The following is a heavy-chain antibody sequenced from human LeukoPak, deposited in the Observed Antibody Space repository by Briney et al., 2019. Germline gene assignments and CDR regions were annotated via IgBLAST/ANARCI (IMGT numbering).Heavy chain of an antibody. J-gene: IGHJ4*02. CDR2: ISGSGGST. CDR3: AKDISGYSYGRHFVY. V-gene: IGHV3-23*01. Sequence: PGGSLRLSCAASGFTFSSYAMSWVRQAPGKGLEWVSGISGSGGSTYHADSVKGRFTISRDNSKNTLYLQMNSLRAEDTAVYYCAKDISGYSYGRHFVYWGQGTLVTVSS. CDR1: GFTFSSYA. D-gene: IGHD5-18*01.